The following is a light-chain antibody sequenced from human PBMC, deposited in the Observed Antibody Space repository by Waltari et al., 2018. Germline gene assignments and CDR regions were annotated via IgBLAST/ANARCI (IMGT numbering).Light chain of an antibody. CDR1: QSVSSD. CDR2: DAS. Sequence: EIVMTQSPVTLSVSLGGRPTLPCRASQSVSSDLARYQQQPGQAPRLLIYDASTRAAGLAARFSASGSGTEFTLTISSLQSEDFAVYYCQQYKYWPPLTFGGGTKVEIK. CDR3: QQYKYWPPLT. J-gene: IGKJ4*01. V-gene: IGKV3-15*01.